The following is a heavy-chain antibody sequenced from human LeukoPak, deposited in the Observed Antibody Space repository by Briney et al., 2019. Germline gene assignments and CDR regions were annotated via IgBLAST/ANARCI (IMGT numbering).Heavy chain of an antibody. CDR3: ARASTKSPLRFVLLFDH. Sequence: PGGSLRLSCTVSGFIVNRNYMGWVRQAPGKGLEWVSVIYTGGTVHYADSVKGRFTISRDDSKNTLYFQMSHLRAKDTAVYYCARASTKSPLRFVLLFDHWGQGTLVTVFS. V-gene: IGHV3-53*01. D-gene: IGHD3-10*01. CDR1: GFIVNRNY. CDR2: IYTGGTV. J-gene: IGHJ4*02.